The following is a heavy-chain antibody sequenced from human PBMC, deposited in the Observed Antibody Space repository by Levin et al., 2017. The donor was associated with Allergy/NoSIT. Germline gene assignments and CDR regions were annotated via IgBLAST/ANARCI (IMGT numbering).Heavy chain of an antibody. CDR2: IYPGDSDT. V-gene: IGHV5-51*01. D-gene: IGHD3-22*01. CDR1: GYSFTSYW. Sequence: GESLKISCKGSGYSFTSYWIGWVRQMPGKGLEWMGIIYPGDSDTRYSPSFQGQVTISADKSISTAYLQWSSLKASDTAMYYCARQPYYYDSSGYHPTTGYDAFDIWGQGTMVTVSS. J-gene: IGHJ3*02. CDR3: ARQPYYYDSSGYHPTTGYDAFDI.